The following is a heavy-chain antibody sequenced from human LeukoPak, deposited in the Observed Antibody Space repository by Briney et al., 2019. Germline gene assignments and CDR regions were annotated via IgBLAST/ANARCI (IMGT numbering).Heavy chain of an antibody. D-gene: IGHD3-16*01. CDR3: ARRFWGIGAFDI. J-gene: IGHJ3*02. V-gene: IGHV4-38-2*01. CDR2: IYHSGST. Sequence: SETLSLTCAVSGYFISTGYYWAWIRQPPGKGLEWIGSIYHSGSTYYNPSLKSRVITSVDTSKNQFSLKMTSVTAADTAVYYCARRFWGIGAFDIWGQGTMVTVSS. CDR1: GYFISTGYY.